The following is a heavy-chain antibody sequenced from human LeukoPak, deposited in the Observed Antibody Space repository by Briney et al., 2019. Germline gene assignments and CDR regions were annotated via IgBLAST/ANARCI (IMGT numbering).Heavy chain of an antibody. CDR1: GFTFSTYR. Sequence: GGSLRLSCAASGFTFSTYRMNWVRQAPGKGLEWLSYISSGSNTIFYADSVKGRFTISRDNAKNLLFLQVNSLRDEDTAVYYCARGSYYAPYYFDYWGQGTLVTVSS. V-gene: IGHV3-48*02. D-gene: IGHD1-26*01. J-gene: IGHJ4*02. CDR2: ISSGSNTI. CDR3: ARGSYYAPYYFDY.